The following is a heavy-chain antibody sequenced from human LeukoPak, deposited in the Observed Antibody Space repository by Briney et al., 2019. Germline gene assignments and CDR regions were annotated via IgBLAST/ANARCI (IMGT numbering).Heavy chain of an antibody. V-gene: IGHV1-8*01. CDR3: ARGPTTVTTLGY. Sequence: ASVKVSCKASGYTFTSYDINWVRQATGQGLEWMGWMNPNSGNTGYAQKFQGRVTMTRNTSISTAYMELSSLRSEDTAVYYCARGPTTVTTLGYWGQGTLVTVSS. CDR1: GYTFTSYD. CDR2: MNPNSGNT. D-gene: IGHD4-17*01. J-gene: IGHJ4*02.